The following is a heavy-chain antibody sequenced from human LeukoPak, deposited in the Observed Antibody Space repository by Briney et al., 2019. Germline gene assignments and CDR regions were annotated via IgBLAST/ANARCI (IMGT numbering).Heavy chain of an antibody. Sequence: SETLSLTCTVSGGSVSSSSYHWGWIRQPPGKGLEWIGSVFYSGSTYYNPSLKSRVTMSVDTSKNQFSLKLSSVTAADTAVYYCARTYSSSWYWRAGWDYWGQGTLVTVSS. J-gene: IGHJ4*02. CDR2: VFYSGST. CDR1: GGSVSSSSYH. V-gene: IGHV4-39*01. D-gene: IGHD6-13*01. CDR3: ARTYSSSWYWRAGWDY.